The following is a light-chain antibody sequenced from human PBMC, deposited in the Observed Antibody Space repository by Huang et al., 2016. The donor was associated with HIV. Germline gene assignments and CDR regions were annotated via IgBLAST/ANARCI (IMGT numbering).Light chain of an antibody. J-gene: IGKJ3*01. CDR2: WAS. Sequence: DIVMTQSPDSLAVSLGERAPINCKSRQMILHASDSRNDLSWYQQKPGQPPKLLIHWASIRKSGVPDRFIGGGSGTDFTLTISSLQAEDVAVYYCQQYYSSPFTFGPGTNVDI. CDR3: QQYYSSPFT. V-gene: IGKV4-1*01. CDR1: QMILHASDSRND.